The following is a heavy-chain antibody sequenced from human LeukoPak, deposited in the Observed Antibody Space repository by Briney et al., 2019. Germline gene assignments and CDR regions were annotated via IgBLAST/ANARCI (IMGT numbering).Heavy chain of an antibody. CDR3: ATGYYDTLSGYANWFDR. CDR1: GGSISSYY. D-gene: IGHD3-9*01. Sequence: SETLSLTCTVSGGSISSYYWSWIRQPPGKGLEWIGYIYYSGSTNYNPSLKSRVTISVDTSKNQFSLKLSSVTAADTAVYYCATGYYDTLSGYANWFDRWGQGTLVTVSS. V-gene: IGHV4-59*01. CDR2: IYYSGST. J-gene: IGHJ5*02.